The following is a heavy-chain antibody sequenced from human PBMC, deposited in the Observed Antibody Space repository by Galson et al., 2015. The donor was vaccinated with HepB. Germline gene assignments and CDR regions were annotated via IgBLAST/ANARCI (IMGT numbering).Heavy chain of an antibody. Sequence: SLRLSCAASGFTFTSYSMNWVRQAPGKGLEWVSAISSGSSYRYYADSVKGRFTISRDNAKNSLYLQMNSLRAEDTAVYYCARDRSGTYLREVDYWGQGTLVTVSS. D-gene: IGHD3-3*01. CDR1: GFTFTSYS. CDR3: ARDRSGTYLREVDY. J-gene: IGHJ4*02. V-gene: IGHV3-21*01. CDR2: ISSGSSYR.